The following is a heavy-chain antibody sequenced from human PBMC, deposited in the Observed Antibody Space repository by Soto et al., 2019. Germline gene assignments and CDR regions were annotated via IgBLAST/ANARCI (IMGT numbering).Heavy chain of an antibody. D-gene: IGHD3-10*01. Sequence: QVQLVQSGAEVKRPGSSVKVSCKASGDTFNFYSTNWVRQAPGLGLEWMGRVNPIGRMSNYAQKFQGRVTMTADKATSTADMELSSLRSEDTAIYYCASSYGSGYRAFDYWGQGALVTVSS. CDR2: VNPIGRMS. CDR1: GDTFNFYS. V-gene: IGHV1-69*02. J-gene: IGHJ4*02. CDR3: ASSYGSGYRAFDY.